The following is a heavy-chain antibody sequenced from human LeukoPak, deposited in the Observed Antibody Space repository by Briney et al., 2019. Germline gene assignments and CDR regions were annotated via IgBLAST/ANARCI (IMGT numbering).Heavy chain of an antibody. D-gene: IGHD3-3*01. J-gene: IGHJ5*02. CDR3: ARAWSGYYSSRNWFDP. Sequence: SVKVSCKASGGTFSSYAISWVRQAPGQGLEWMGGIIPIFGTANYAQEFQGRVTITADESTSTAYMELSSLRSEDTAVYYCARAWSGYYSSRNWFDPWGQGTLVTISS. CDR2: IIPIFGTA. V-gene: IGHV1-69*13. CDR1: GGTFSSYA.